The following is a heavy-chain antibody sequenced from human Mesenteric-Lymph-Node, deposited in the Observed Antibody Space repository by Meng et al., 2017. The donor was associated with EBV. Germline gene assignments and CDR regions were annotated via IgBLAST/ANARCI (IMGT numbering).Heavy chain of an antibody. D-gene: IGHD3-22*01. J-gene: IGHJ4*02. V-gene: IGHV4-61*01. CDR2: VYFSGST. CDR1: GGSVSSGSYS. CDR3: ARLGYFYDSSGYFRFFDS. Sequence: QVQSRGSVHGWGKPSETLSLTCIVSGGSVSSGSYSWSWIRQPPGKGLESIGYVYFSGSTNYNPSLKSRVTISVDTSKNQFSPKMNSVTAADTAVYYCARLGYFYDSSGYFRFFDSWGQGTLVTVSS.